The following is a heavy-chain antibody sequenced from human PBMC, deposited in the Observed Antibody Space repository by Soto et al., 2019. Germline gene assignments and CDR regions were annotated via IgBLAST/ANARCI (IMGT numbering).Heavy chain of an antibody. Sequence: QVQLVHSGAEVKKLGASVKVSCKASGYTFNSYDINWVRQATGQGLEWREWMNPNSGNTGYAQKFQGRVTMTRNTYISTAYMELSSLRSEDTAVYYCARERTGTTSMDVWGQGTTVTVSS. D-gene: IGHD1-1*01. CDR2: MNPNSGNT. V-gene: IGHV1-8*01. J-gene: IGHJ6*02. CDR1: GYTFNSYD. CDR3: ARERTGTTSMDV.